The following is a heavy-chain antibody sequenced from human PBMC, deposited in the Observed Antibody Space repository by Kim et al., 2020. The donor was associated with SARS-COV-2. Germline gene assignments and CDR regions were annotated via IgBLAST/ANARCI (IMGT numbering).Heavy chain of an antibody. D-gene: IGHD3-10*02. V-gene: IGHV1-69*01. CDR3: ARCSGSYGADY. J-gene: IGHJ4*02. Sequence: ANYAQKFQGRVTITADESTSTAYMELSSLRSEDTAVYYCARCSGSYGADYWGQGTLVTVSS. CDR2: A.